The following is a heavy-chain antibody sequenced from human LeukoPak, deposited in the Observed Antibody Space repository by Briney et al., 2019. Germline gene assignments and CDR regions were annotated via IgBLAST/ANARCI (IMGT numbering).Heavy chain of an antibody. CDR2: ISSDGSST. Sequence: GGSLRLSCAASGFIFSSYWVHWVRQAPGKGLLWVSRISSDGSSTTYAESVNGRFTISRDNAKNTLYLQMNSLRAEDTAVYYCARGYSYGHGGYFDYWGREPWSPSPQ. D-gene: IGHD5-18*01. CDR1: GFIFSSYW. CDR3: ARGYSYGHGGYFDY. J-gene: IGHJ4*02. V-gene: IGHV3-74*01.